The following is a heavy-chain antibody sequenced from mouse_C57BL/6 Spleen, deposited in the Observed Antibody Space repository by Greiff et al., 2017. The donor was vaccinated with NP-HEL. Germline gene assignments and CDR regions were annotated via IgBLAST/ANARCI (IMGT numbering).Heavy chain of an antibody. V-gene: IGHV3-6*01. D-gene: IGHD2-4*01. CDR3: ARPYDYEDYAMDY. CDR2: ISYDGSN. CDR1: GYSITSGYY. Sequence: EVQLQESGPGLVKPSQSLSLTCSVTGYSITSGYYWNWIRQFPGNKLEWMGYISYDGSNNYNPSLKNRISITRDTSKNQFFLKLNSVTTEDTATYYCARPYDYEDYAMDYWGQGTSVTVSS. J-gene: IGHJ4*01.